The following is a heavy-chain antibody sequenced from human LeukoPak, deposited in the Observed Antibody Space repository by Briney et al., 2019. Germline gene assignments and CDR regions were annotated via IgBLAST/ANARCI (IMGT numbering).Heavy chain of an antibody. CDR1: GGSISSGSYY. CDR3: ARGIGWFGELSIDY. CDR2: IYTSGST. Sequence: KPSETLSLTCTVSGGSISSGSYYWSWIRQPAGKGLEWIGRIYTSGSTNYNPSPKSRVTISVDTSKDQFSLKLSSVTAADTAVYYCARGIGWFGELSIDYWGQGTLVTVSS. J-gene: IGHJ4*02. V-gene: IGHV4-61*02. D-gene: IGHD3-10*01.